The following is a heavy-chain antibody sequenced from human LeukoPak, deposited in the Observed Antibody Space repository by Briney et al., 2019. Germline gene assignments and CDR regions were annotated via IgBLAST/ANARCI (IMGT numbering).Heavy chain of an antibody. CDR2: ISYDGSNK. D-gene: IGHD6-13*01. Sequence: GGSLRLSCAASGFTFSSYGMHWVRQAPGKGLEWVAVISYDGSNKYYADSVKGRFTISRDNSKNTLYLQMNSLRAEDMAVYYCAKDLAARADYCGQGTLVTVSS. V-gene: IGHV3-30*18. CDR1: GFTFSSYG. J-gene: IGHJ4*02. CDR3: AKDLAARADY.